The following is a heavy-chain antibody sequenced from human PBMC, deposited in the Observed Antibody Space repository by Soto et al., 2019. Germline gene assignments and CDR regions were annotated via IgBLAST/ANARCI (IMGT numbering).Heavy chain of an antibody. CDR2: IYYTGNT. Sequence: SETLSLTCTVSGASISSGGYYWGWIRQHPGKGLEWIGSIYYTGNTYYNPSLKSRVTISVDTSKNQFSLKLGSVTASDTAVYFCERHSTRLLLSDYWGQGTLVTVSS. CDR1: GASISSGGYY. J-gene: IGHJ4*02. CDR3: ERHSTRLLLSDY. D-gene: IGHD3-22*01. V-gene: IGHV4-39*01.